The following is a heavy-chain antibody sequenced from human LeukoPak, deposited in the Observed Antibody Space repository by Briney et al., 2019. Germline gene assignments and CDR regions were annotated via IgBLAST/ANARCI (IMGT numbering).Heavy chain of an antibody. CDR3: AKTNGYYDL. V-gene: IGHV3-23*01. D-gene: IGHD3-22*01. CDR1: GFAFSSNG. CDR2: ISGSGDKT. Sequence: GGSLRLSCAASGFAFSSNGMSWVRKAPGKGLEWVSSISGSGDKTYYADSVKGRFTISRENSKSTMYLQMNSLRAKDTAVYHCAKTNGYYDLWGQGTLVIVSS. J-gene: IGHJ4*02.